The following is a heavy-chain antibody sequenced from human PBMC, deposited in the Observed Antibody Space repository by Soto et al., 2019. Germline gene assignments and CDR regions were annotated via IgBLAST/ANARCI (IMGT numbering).Heavy chain of an antibody. CDR1: GYTFTSYG. Sequence: ASVKVSCKASGYTFTSYGISWVRQAPGQGLEWMGWISAYNGNTNYAQKLQGRVTMTTDTSTSTAYMELRSLRSDDTAVYYCARDLETQGYYYGMDVWGQGTTVTVSS. V-gene: IGHV1-18*01. J-gene: IGHJ6*02. CDR2: ISAYNGNT. CDR3: ARDLETQGYYYGMDV.